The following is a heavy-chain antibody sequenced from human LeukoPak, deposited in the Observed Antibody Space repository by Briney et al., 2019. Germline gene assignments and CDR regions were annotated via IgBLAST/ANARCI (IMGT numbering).Heavy chain of an antibody. CDR1: GFTFSDYN. D-gene: IGHD1-26*01. CDR2: MSRSGDII. CDR3: VTRPLSGSYYFDY. Sequence: GGSLRLSCAASGFTFSDYNMNWVRQVPGKGLESVSYMSRSGDIIYYADSVKGRFTISRDNAKNSLYLQMNSLRAEDTAVYYCVTRPLSGSYYFDYWGQGTLVTVSS. V-gene: IGHV3-48*01. J-gene: IGHJ4*02.